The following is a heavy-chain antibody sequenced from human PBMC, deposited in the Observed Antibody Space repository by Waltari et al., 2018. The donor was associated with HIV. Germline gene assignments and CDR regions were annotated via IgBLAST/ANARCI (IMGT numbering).Heavy chain of an antibody. J-gene: IGHJ6*02. CDR1: GFTFRRYA. D-gene: IGHD2-15*01. V-gene: IGHV3-23*01. CDR2: ISGSGGST. Sequence: EVQLLESGGGLVQPGGSLRLSCAASGFTFRRYAMSWVRQDPGKGLECVSAISGSGGSTYYADSVKGRFTISRDNSKNTLYLQMNSLRAEDTAVYYCAKTTVGYCSGGSCYPSHYYYGMDVWGQGTTVTVSS. CDR3: AKTTVGYCSGGSCYPSHYYYGMDV.